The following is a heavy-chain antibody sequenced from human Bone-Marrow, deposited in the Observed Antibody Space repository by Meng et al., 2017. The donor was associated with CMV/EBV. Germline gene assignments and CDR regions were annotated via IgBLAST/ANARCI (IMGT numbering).Heavy chain of an antibody. CDR1: GFTFSSYA. CDR2: ISWNSGRI. Sequence: SLKISCAASGFTFSSYAMHWVRQAPGKGLEWVSGISWNSGRIGYADSVKGRFTISRDNAKNSLYLQMNSLRAEDTALYYCAKGLVVYWYFDLWGRGTLVTVSS. V-gene: IGHV3-9*01. D-gene: IGHD2-21*01. J-gene: IGHJ2*01. CDR3: AKGLVVYWYFDL.